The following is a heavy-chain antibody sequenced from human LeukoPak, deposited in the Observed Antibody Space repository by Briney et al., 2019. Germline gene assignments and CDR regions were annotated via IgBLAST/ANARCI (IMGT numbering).Heavy chain of an antibody. D-gene: IGHD3-3*01. V-gene: IGHV3-53*01. CDR2: IYSGGST. Sequence: PGGSLRLSCAASGFTVSSNYMSWVRQAPGKGLEWVSVIYSGGSTYYADSVKGRFTISRDNSKNTLYLQMNSLRVEDTAVYYCARVLSGSSYDFWSGSNFDYWGQGTLVTVSS. CDR1: GFTVSSNY. CDR3: ARVLSGSSYDFWSGSNFDY. J-gene: IGHJ4*02.